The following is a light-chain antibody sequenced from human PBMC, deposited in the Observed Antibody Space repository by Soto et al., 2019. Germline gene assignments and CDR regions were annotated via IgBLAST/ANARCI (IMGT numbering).Light chain of an antibody. V-gene: IGKV3-20*01. CDR2: GAS. J-gene: IGKJ1*01. CDR3: QQYGRSPAT. Sequence: EIVLTQSPGTLSLSPGERATLSCRGSQSVSSNYLAWYQQKPGQAPRLLIFGASSRASGIPDRFSGSGSGTDFTLTIGRLEPEDFAVYYCQQYGRSPATFGQGTKVEIK. CDR1: QSVSSNY.